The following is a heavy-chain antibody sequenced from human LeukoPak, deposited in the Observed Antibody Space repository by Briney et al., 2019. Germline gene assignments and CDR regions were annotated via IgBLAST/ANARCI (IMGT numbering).Heavy chain of an antibody. CDR3: ARDHSSSWYRDDAFDI. D-gene: IGHD6-13*01. Sequence: SVKVSCKASGGTFSSYAISWVRQAPGQGLEWMGRSIPIFGTANYAQKFQGRVTITTDESTSTAYMELSSLRSEDTAVYYCARDHSSSWYRDDAFDIWGQGTMVTVSS. CDR2: SIPIFGTA. J-gene: IGHJ3*02. CDR1: GGTFSSYA. V-gene: IGHV1-69*05.